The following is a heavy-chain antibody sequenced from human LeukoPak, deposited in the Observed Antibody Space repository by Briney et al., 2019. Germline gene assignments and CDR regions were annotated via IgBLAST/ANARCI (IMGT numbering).Heavy chain of an antibody. J-gene: IGHJ4*02. CDR1: GGSFSGYY. Sequence: SETLSLTRAVYGGSFSGYYWTWIRQPPGKGLEWSGEINDSGSTNYNPSLKSRVTISVDTSKNQFSLKLSSVTAAGTAVYYCARNSEYSRSLDYWGQGTLVTVSS. CDR3: ARNSEYSRSLDY. D-gene: IGHD6-6*01. CDR2: INDSGST. V-gene: IGHV4-34*01.